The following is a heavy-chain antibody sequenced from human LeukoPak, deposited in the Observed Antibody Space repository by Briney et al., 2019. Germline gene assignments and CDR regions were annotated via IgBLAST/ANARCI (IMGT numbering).Heavy chain of an antibody. CDR1: GGSFSGYY. CDR2: INHSGST. V-gene: IGHV4-34*01. D-gene: IGHD3-10*01. Sequence: SETLSLTCAVYGGSFSGYYWSWIRQPPGKGLEWIGEINHSGSTNYNPSLKSRVTISVDTSKNQFSLKLSSVTAADTAVYYCARFSFNVGELELFFDYWGQGTLVTVSS. CDR3: ARFSFNVGELELFFDY. J-gene: IGHJ4*02.